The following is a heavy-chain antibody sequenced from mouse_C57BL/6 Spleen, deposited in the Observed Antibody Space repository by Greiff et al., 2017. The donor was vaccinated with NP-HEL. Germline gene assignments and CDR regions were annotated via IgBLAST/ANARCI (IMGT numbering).Heavy chain of an antibody. V-gene: IGHV5-4*01. CDR2: ISDGGSYT. J-gene: IGHJ2*01. CDR3: AREEGGYYFDD. CDR1: GFTFSSYA. Sequence: EVKVVESGGGLVKPGGSLKLSCAASGFTFSSYAMSWVRQTPEKRLEWVATISDGGSYTYYPDNVKGRFTISRDNAKNNLYLQMSHLKSEDTAMYYCAREEGGYYFDDWGQGTTLTVSS.